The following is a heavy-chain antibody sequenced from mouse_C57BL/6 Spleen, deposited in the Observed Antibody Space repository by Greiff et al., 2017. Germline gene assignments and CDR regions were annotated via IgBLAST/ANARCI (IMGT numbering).Heavy chain of an antibody. Sequence: VQLKESVAELVRPGASVKLSCTASGFNIKNTYMHWVKQRPEQGLEWIGRIDPANGNTKYAPKFQGKATITADTSSNTAYLQLSSLTSEDTAIYYCAREALYYYGSSRGLYWGQGTTLTVSS. V-gene: IGHV14-3*01. CDR3: AREALYYYGSSRGLY. CDR1: GFNIKNTY. CDR2: IDPANGNT. D-gene: IGHD1-1*01. J-gene: IGHJ2*01.